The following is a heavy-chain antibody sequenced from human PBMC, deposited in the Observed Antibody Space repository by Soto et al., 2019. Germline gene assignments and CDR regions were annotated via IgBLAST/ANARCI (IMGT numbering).Heavy chain of an antibody. CDR1: GGSISSYY. D-gene: IGHD2-21*02. V-gene: IGHV4-59*01. CDR3: ARSNGGGDCLQFDY. Sequence: PSETLSLTCTVSGGSISSYYWSWIRQPPGKGLEWIGYIYYSGSTNYNPSLKSRVTISVDTSKNQFSLKLSSVTAADTAVYYCARSNGGGDCLQFDYWGQGTLVTVSS. CDR2: IYYSGST. J-gene: IGHJ4*02.